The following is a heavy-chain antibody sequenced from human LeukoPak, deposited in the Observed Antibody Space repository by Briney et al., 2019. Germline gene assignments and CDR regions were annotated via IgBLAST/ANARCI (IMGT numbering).Heavy chain of an antibody. CDR2: ISGNADIT. J-gene: IGHJ5*01. D-gene: IGHD3-3*01. CDR3: AKDSRRGVVRCKTWFDS. CDR1: GILFDAYA. V-gene: IGHV3-23*01. Sequence: GGSLRLSCAASGILFDAYAFYWVRQAPGKGLEWVSAISGNADITYYADSVKGRFTISRDNSKNTLYLQMNSLRVEDTAVYYCAKDSRRGVVRCKTWFDSWGQGTLVTVSS.